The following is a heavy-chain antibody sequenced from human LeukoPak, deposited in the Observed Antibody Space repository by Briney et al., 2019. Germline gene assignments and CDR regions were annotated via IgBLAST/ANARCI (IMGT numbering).Heavy chain of an antibody. D-gene: IGHD3-22*01. CDR1: GFTVSSNY. V-gene: IGHV3-66*01. J-gene: IGHJ4*02. Sequence: QSGGSLRHSCAASGFTVSSNYMSWVRQAPGEGLGWVSVIYSAGNTHNAHAVQSSFTPSKENPENTLSLQMTSLRAEDTAVYYCARAHDRGYYYGFDYWARGTLVTVPS. CDR2: IYSAGNT. CDR3: ARAHDRGYYYGFDY.